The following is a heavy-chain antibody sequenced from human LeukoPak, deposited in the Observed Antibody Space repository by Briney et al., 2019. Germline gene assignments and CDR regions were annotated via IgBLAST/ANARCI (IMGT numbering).Heavy chain of an antibody. CDR2: VYFSGST. Sequence: SETLSLTCTVSGASISGSGYYWAWIRQPPGKGLEWIGTVYFSGSTYYNPSLESRLTISVDTSKNQFSLKLSSVTAADTAIYYCARDFSSSSTVYYYYYMDVWGKGTTVTVSS. V-gene: IGHV4-39*07. CDR3: ARDFSSSSTVYYYYYMDV. J-gene: IGHJ6*03. D-gene: IGHD6-6*01. CDR1: GASISGSGYY.